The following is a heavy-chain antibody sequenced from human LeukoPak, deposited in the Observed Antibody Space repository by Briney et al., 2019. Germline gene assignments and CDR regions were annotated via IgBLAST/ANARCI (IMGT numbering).Heavy chain of an antibody. J-gene: IGHJ6*03. V-gene: IGHV1-46*01. CDR1: GYTFTKYY. Sequence: ASVKVSCKASGYTFTKYYIHWVRQAPGQGLEWMGRINPNDSSTTYSQKFQGRVTMTRNMSAWTLYMGLNSLRSEDTALYYCAKASGMAVAGTSSYYYYYYMDVWGKGTTVTISS. D-gene: IGHD6-19*01. CDR2: INPNDSST. CDR3: AKASGMAVAGTSSYYYYYYMDV.